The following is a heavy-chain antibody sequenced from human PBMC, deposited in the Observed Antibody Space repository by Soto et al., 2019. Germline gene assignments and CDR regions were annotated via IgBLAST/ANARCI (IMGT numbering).Heavy chain of an antibody. J-gene: IGHJ4*02. V-gene: IGHV3-66*01. D-gene: IGHD2-15*01. Sequence: QLGGSMRLSCTVSGLTVSSNDMNWVRQAPGKGLEWVSVIFPDGSTYYTDSVRDRFTISRDNSKNTVYLQMNSLRAEDTAVYFCARRALPHAFVDYWGQGTLVTVSS. CDR2: IFPDGST. CDR3: ARRALPHAFVDY. CDR1: GLTVSSND.